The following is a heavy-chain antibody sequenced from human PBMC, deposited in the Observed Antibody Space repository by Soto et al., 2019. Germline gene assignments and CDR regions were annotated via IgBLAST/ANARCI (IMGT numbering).Heavy chain of an antibody. J-gene: IGHJ5*02. D-gene: IGHD3-22*01. CDR3: ARADYYDGSGYNWFDP. V-gene: IGHV1-69*13. Sequence: ASVKVSCKASGGTFSSYAISWVRQAPGQGLEWMGGIIPIFGTANYAQKFQGRVTITADESTSTAYMELSSLRSEDTAVYYCARADYYDGSGYNWFDPWGQGTLVTVSS. CDR1: GGTFSSYA. CDR2: IIPIFGTA.